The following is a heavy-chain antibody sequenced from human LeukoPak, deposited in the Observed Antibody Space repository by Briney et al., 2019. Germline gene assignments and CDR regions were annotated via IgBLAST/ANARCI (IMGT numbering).Heavy chain of an antibody. V-gene: IGHV3-23*01. CDR2: ISDSGGRT. Sequence: GGSLRLSCAASGFSFASFAMGWVRQPPGKGLEWVSTISDSGGRTHYADSVQGRFTISRDNSKNTLYLQINNLRAEDTAIYYCDAADFWGQGTLDTVSS. J-gene: IGHJ4*02. D-gene: IGHD6-13*01. CDR1: GFSFASFA. CDR3: DAADF.